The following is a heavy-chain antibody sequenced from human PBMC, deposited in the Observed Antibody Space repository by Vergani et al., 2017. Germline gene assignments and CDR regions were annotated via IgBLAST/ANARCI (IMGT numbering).Heavy chain of an antibody. CDR2: IYPGDSDT. CDR1: GYSFTSYW. Sequence: EVQLVQSGAEVKKPGESLKISCKGSGYSFTSYWIGWVRQLPGKGLEWMGIIYPGDSDTRYSPSFQGQVTISADKSISTAYLQWSSLKASDTAMYYCARRNYGRGYSSSRVAFDIWGQGTMVTVSS. CDR3: ARRNYGRGYSSSRVAFDI. J-gene: IGHJ3*02. D-gene: IGHD6-13*01. V-gene: IGHV5-51*01.